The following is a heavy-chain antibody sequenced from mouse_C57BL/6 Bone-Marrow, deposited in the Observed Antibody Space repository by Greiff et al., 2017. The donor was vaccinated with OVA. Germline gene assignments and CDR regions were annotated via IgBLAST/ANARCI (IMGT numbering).Heavy chain of an antibody. V-gene: IGHV2-6-1*01. CDR1: GFSLTSYG. D-gene: IGHD1-1*01. CDR2: IWSDGST. CDR3: ARHARPFVTTVVATAMDY. Sequence: VQRVESGPGLVAPSQSLSITCTVSGFSLTSYGVHWVRQPPGKGLEWLVVIWSDGSTTYNSALKSRLSISKDNSKSQVFLKMNSLQTDDTAMYYCARHARPFVTTVVATAMDYWGQGTSVTVSS. J-gene: IGHJ4*01.